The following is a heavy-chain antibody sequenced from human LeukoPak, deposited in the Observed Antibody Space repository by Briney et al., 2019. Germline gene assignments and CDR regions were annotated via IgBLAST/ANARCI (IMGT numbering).Heavy chain of an antibody. J-gene: IGHJ4*02. V-gene: IGHV1-2*06. Sequence: ASVKVSCKASGYTFTGYYMHWVRQAPGQGLEWMGRINPNSGGTNYAQKFQGRVTMTRDTSISTAYMELSRLRSDDTAVYYCARGGVNYYDNTPQILFDYWGQGTLVTVSS. D-gene: IGHD3-22*01. CDR1: GYTFTGYY. CDR2: INPNSGGT. CDR3: ARGGVNYYDNTPQILFDY.